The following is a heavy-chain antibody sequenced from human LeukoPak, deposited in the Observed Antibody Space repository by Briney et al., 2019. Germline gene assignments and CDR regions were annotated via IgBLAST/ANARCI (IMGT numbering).Heavy chain of an antibody. V-gene: IGHV1-69*05. CDR3: ARDRSNIVLMVYEENWSDP. Sequence: SVKVSCKASGGTFSSYAISWVRQAPGQGLEWMGRIIPIFGTANYAQKFQGRVTITTDESTSTAYMELSSLRSEDTAVYYCARDRSNIVLMVYEENWSDPWGQGTLVTVSS. D-gene: IGHD2-8*01. CDR1: GGTFSSYA. J-gene: IGHJ5*02. CDR2: IIPIFGTA.